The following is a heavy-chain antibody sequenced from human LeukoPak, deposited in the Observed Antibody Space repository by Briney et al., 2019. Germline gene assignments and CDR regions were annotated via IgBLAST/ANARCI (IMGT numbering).Heavy chain of an antibody. Sequence: SETLSLTCTVSGASVNSGSHYWSWIRQPPGERLEWIGSIYYSGSTTYSPSLKSRVTISVDTSKNQFSLKLSSVTAADTAVYYCVRVGSYGLFDYWGQGTLVTVSS. V-gene: IGHV4-61*01. CDR2: IYYSGST. D-gene: IGHD5-18*01. CDR3: VRVGSYGLFDY. CDR1: GASVNSGSHY. J-gene: IGHJ4*02.